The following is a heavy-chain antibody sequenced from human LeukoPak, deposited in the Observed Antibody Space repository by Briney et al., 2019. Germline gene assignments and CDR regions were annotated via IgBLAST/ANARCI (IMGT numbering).Heavy chain of an antibody. CDR3: ARDYGVSGYYGMDV. V-gene: IGHV4-59*01. Sequence: SETLSLTCTVSGGSISSYYWGWIRQPPGKGLEWIGYIYYSGSTNYNPSLKSRVTISVDTSKNQFSLKLSSVTAADTAVYYCARDYGVSGYYGMDVWGKGTTVTVSS. CDR2: IYYSGST. J-gene: IGHJ6*04. CDR1: GGSISSYY. D-gene: IGHD3-10*01.